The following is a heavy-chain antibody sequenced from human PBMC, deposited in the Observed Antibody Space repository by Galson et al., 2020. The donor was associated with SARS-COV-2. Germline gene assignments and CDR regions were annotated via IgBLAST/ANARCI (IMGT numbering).Heavy chain of an antibody. CDR1: GFTFSSYA. CDR3: AKDMRKYSSTLYGGPYYFYYNMDV. Sequence: GGSLRLSCAASGFTFSSYAVTWVRQAPGKGLEWVLTISGNSGNIHYADSVKGRFTISRDNSKNTLYLQMDSLRADDTAVYYCAKDMRKYSSTLYGGPYYFYYNMDVWGRGTTVTVSS. V-gene: IGHV3-23*01. D-gene: IGHD6-13*01. CDR2: ISGNSGNI. J-gene: IGHJ6*02.